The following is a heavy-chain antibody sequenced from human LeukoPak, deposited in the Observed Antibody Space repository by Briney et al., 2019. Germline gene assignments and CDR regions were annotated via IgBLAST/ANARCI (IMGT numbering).Heavy chain of an antibody. D-gene: IGHD2-21*02. Sequence: ASVKVSCKASGYTFTSYYMHWVRQAPGQGLEGMGIINPSGGSTSYAQKFQGRVTMTRDTSTSTVYMELSSLRSEDTAVYYCAREYCGGDCYSRPYYGMDVWGQGTTVTVSS. CDR1: GYTFTSYY. CDR2: INPSGGST. J-gene: IGHJ6*02. CDR3: AREYCGGDCYSRPYYGMDV. V-gene: IGHV1-46*01.